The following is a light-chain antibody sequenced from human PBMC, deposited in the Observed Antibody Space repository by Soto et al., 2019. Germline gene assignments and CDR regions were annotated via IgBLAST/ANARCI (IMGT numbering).Light chain of an antibody. Sequence: QSVLTQPASVSGSPGQSITISCTGSSSDIGLYNFVSWYQQHPGKAPKLLIYEVTSRPSAVSNRFSGSKSGNTASLTISGLQAGDGADYYCTSYISNNTPYVFGTGTKVTVL. CDR3: TSYISNNTPYV. J-gene: IGLJ1*01. V-gene: IGLV2-14*01. CDR1: SSDIGLYNF. CDR2: EVT.